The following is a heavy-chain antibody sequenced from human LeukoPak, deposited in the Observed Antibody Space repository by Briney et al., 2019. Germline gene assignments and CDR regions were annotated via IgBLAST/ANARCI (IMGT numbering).Heavy chain of an antibody. CDR1: GYTFTSYY. D-gene: IGHD5-12*01. CDR2: INPSGGYT. J-gene: IGHJ4*02. CDR3: ARGWAVATIQYYFDY. V-gene: IGHV1-46*01. Sequence: ASVKVFCKASGYTFTSYYMHWVRQPPGQALEWMGIINPSGGYTSYAQKFQGRVTMTRDTSTSTVYMELSSLRSEDTAVYYCARGWAVATIQYYFDYWGQGTLVTVSS.